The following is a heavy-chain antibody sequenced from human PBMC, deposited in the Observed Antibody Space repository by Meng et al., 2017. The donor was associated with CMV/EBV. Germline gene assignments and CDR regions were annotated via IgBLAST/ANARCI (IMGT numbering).Heavy chain of an antibody. J-gene: IGHJ4*02. CDR1: GYTFTSYD. D-gene: IGHD5-18*01. V-gene: IGHV1-8*01. CDR3: ARDYRGGLGYSYGYDY. CDR2: MNPNSGNT. Sequence: ASVKVSCKASGYTFTSYDINWVRQATGQGLEWMGWMNPNSGNTGYAQKFQGRVTMTRNTSISTAYMELSSLRSEDTAVYYCARDYRGGLGYSYGYDYWGQGTLVTVSS.